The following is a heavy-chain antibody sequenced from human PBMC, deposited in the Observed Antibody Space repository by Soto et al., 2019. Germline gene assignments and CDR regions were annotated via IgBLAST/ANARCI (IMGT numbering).Heavy chain of an antibody. CDR1: GYTFTNYG. D-gene: IGHD2-2*01. CDR3: ASGASCSSASCYDNFHYGLAV. V-gene: IGHV1-18*01. J-gene: IGHJ6*01. Sequence: ASVKVSCKAAGYTFTNYGITWVRQAPGQGLEWMGWITASNGNTNYAREIQGRLTLTRDTSTSTAYMELRSLRSDDTAVYYCASGASCSSASCYDNFHYGLAVWGQGTKVTVSS. CDR2: ITASNGNT.